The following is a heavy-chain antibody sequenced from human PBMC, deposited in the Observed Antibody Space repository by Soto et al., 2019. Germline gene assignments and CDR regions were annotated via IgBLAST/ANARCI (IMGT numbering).Heavy chain of an antibody. D-gene: IGHD5-18*01. Sequence: EVQLVESGGGLIPPGGSLRLSCAASGFLVNSAYMTWVRQAPGKGLEWLSMINSDGSTLYAESVKGRFTSSRDNSRNRLDLQMNSLTAEDTAMYYCARSGYSFAWGYWGQGTLVIFTS. V-gene: IGHV3-53*01. CDR2: INSDGST. J-gene: IGHJ4*02. CDR1: GFLVNSAY. CDR3: ARSGYSFAWGY.